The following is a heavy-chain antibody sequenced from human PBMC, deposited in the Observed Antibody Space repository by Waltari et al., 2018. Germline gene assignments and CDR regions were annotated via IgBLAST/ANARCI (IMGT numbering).Heavy chain of an antibody. J-gene: IGHJ5*02. CDR2: IYHSGST. CDR3: ARGYSSWLYNWFDP. V-gene: IGHV4-38-2*01. CDR1: GYSTSSGYY. Sequence: QVQLQESGPGLVKPSETLSLTCAVSGYSTSSGYYWGWIRQPPGKGLEWIGSIYHSGSTYYNPSLKSRVTISVDTSKNQFSLKLSSVTAADTAVYYCARGYSSWLYNWFDPWGQGTLVTVSS. D-gene: IGHD6-13*01.